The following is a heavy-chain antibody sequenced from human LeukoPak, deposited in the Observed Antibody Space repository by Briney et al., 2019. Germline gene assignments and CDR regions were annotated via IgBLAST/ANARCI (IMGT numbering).Heavy chain of an antibody. CDR2: IYNSGST. CDR1: GGSISSYY. Sequence: SETLSLTCTVSGGSISSYYWNWIRQPPGKGVEWIGNIYNSGSTDYNPSLKSRVTDYNPSLKSRVTISVDTSKNQLSLKLSSVTAADTAVYYCARDKGPYWYFDLWGRGTLVTVSS. V-gene: IGHV4-59*01. J-gene: IGHJ2*01. CDR3: ARDKGPYWYFDL.